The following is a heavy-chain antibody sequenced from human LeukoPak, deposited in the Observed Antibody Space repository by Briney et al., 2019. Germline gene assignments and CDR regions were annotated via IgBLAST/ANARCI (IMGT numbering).Heavy chain of an antibody. CDR3: AKGAERYSGYVPFDY. CDR1: GFTFDDYA. CDR2: ISWNSGSI. J-gene: IGHJ4*02. Sequence: GGSLRLSCAASGFTFDDYAMHWVRQAPGKGLEWVSGISWNSGSIGYADSVKGRFTISRDYAKNSLYLQMNSLRAEDTALYYCAKGAERYSGYVPFDYWGQGTLVTVSS. V-gene: IGHV3-9*01. D-gene: IGHD5-12*01.